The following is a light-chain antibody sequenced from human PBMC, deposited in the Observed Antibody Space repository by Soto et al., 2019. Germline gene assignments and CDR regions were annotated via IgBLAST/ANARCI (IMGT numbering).Light chain of an antibody. CDR2: AAS. J-gene: IGKJ3*01. CDR1: QGISSY. V-gene: IGKV1-8*01. Sequence: AIRMTQSPSSFSASTGDRVTITCRASQGISSYLAWYQQKPGKAPKLLIYAASTLQSGVPSRFSGSGSGTDFTLTISCLQSEDFATYYCQQYYSYPWGTFGPGTKVDIK. CDR3: QQYYSYPWGT.